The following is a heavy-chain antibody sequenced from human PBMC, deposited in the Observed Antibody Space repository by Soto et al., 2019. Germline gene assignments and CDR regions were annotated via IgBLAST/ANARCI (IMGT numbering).Heavy chain of an antibody. Sequence: EVQLVESGGGLVKPGGSLRLSCAASGFTFSSYSMNWVRQAPGKGLEWVSSISSSSSYIYYADSVKGRFTISRDNAKNSVYLQRNSLRAEDTAVYYCARGGCSGGSCYRLYYYYYMDVWGKGTTVTVSS. CDR1: GFTFSSYS. V-gene: IGHV3-21*01. J-gene: IGHJ6*03. CDR3: ARGGCSGGSCYRLYYYYYMDV. CDR2: ISSSSSYI. D-gene: IGHD2-15*01.